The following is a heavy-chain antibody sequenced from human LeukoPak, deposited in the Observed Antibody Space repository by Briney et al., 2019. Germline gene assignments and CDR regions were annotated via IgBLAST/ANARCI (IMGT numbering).Heavy chain of an antibody. D-gene: IGHD3-9*01. V-gene: IGHV4-34*08. CDR3: ARRLRYFDWQYKYYFDY. Sequence: GSLRLSCAASGFTFSNYAMSWIRQPPGKGLEWIGEINHSGSTNYNPSLKSRVTISVDTSKNQFSLKLSSVTAADTAVYYCARRLRYFDWQYKYYFDYWGQGTLVTVSS. J-gene: IGHJ4*02. CDR1: GFTFSNYA. CDR2: INHSGST.